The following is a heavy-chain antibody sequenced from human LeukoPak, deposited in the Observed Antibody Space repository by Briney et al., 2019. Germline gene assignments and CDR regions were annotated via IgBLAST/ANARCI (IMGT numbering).Heavy chain of an antibody. D-gene: IGHD6-19*01. CDR3: ARFGIAVAGTNYYYYRDV. CDR1: GYSFTSYW. Sequence: GESLKISCKGAGYSFTSYWIGWVSRMPGKGREWKGIIYPGVSATTYSPSFPGQVTSSADKSISTAYLQWSSLKASDTAMYYCARFGIAVAGTNYYYYRDVWGKGTTVTASS. CDR2: IYPGVSAT. J-gene: IGHJ6*03. V-gene: IGHV5-51*01.